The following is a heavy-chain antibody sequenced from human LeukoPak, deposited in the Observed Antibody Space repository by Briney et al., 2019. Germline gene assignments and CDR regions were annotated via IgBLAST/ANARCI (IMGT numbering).Heavy chain of an antibody. Sequence: SETLSLTCTVSGGSISCYYWSWIRQPPGKGLERIGYIYYSGSTNYNPSLKSRVTISVDPSKNQFSLKLSSVAAADTAVYYCSRSVGRYSGYVDYWGQGTLVTVSS. J-gene: IGHJ4*02. V-gene: IGHV4-59*08. CDR1: GGSISCYY. D-gene: IGHD5-12*01. CDR2: IYYSGST. CDR3: SRSVGRYSGYVDY.